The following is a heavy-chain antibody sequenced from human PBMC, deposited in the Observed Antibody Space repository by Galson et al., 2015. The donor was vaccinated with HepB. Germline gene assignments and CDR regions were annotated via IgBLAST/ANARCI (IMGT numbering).Heavy chain of an antibody. CDR3: ASLGYCSSTSCSRGWGGDY. CDR2: INPNSGGT. Sequence: SVKVSCKASGYTFTGYYMHWVRQAPGQGLEWMGRINPNSGGTNYAQKFQGRVTMTRDTSISTAYMELSRLRSDDTAVYYCASLGYCSSTSCSRGWGGDYWGQGTLVTVSS. CDR1: GYTFTGYY. D-gene: IGHD2-2*01. V-gene: IGHV1-2*06. J-gene: IGHJ4*02.